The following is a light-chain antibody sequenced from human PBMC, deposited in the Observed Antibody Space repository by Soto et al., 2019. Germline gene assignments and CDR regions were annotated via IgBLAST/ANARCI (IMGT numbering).Light chain of an antibody. J-gene: IGKJ5*01. CDR1: QSVLSNSNNRNY. CDR2: WAS. V-gene: IGKV4-1*01. CDR3: QQYHSAPIS. Sequence: DIVMTQSPDSLTVSLGERATINCKSSQSVLSNSNNRNYLAWHQLKPGQPPKVLISWASTRESGVPDRFGGSGSGTDFTLTISSLQPEDVAVYYCQQYHSAPISFGQGTRLEIK.